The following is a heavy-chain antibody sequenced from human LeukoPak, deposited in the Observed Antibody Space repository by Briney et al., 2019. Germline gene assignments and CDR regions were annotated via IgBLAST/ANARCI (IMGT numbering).Heavy chain of an antibody. V-gene: IGHV3-48*03. D-gene: IGHD3-10*02. CDR2: ISSSGSTI. J-gene: IGHJ6*04. CDR1: GFTFSSYE. Sequence: GALGISCGASGFTFSSYEMNWVRPAPGEGLEWVSYISSSGSTIYYADSVKGRFTISRDNAKNSLYLQMNSLRAEDTAVYYCAELGITMIGGVWGKGTTVTISS. CDR3: AELGITMIGGV.